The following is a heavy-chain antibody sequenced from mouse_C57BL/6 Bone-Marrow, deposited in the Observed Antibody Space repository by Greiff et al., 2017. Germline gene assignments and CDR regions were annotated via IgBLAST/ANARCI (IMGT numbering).Heavy chain of an antibody. Sequence: EVQLVESGGDLVKPGGSLKLSCAASGFTFSSYGMSWVRQTPDKRLEWVATLSSGGSYTYYPDSVKGRFTISRDNAKNTLYLQMSSLKSEDTAMYYCARTTTVVDYAMDYWGQGTSVTVSS. CDR1: GFTFSSYG. J-gene: IGHJ4*01. CDR3: ARTTTVVDYAMDY. D-gene: IGHD1-1*01. CDR2: LSSGGSYT. V-gene: IGHV5-6*01.